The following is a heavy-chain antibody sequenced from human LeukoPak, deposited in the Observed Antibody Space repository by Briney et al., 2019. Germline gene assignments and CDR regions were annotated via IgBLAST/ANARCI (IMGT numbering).Heavy chain of an antibody. Sequence: PGGSLRLSCAASGFTFSSYGMHWVRQAPGKGLEWMAFIRYDGSNKYYADSVKGRFTISRDNSKNTLYLQMNSLRAEDTAVYYCAKSRHMVRGVTPFDYWGQGTLVTVSS. D-gene: IGHD3-10*01. CDR3: AKSRHMVRGVTPFDY. V-gene: IGHV3-30*02. J-gene: IGHJ4*02. CDR1: GFTFSSYG. CDR2: IRYDGSNK.